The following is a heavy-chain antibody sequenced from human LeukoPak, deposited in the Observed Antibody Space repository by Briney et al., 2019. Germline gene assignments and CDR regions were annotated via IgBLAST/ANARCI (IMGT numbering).Heavy chain of an antibody. Sequence: PGGSLRLSCAASGFTFDDYAMHWVRQAPGKGLEWVSGISWNSGSIGYADSVKGRCTTSRDNAKSSLYLQMNSLRAEDMVLYYCAKDMVGGSSGWVAFDLWGRGTLVTVSS. D-gene: IGHD6-19*01. CDR1: GFTFDDYA. J-gene: IGHJ2*01. CDR2: ISWNSGSI. CDR3: AKDMVGGSSGWVAFDL. V-gene: IGHV3-9*03.